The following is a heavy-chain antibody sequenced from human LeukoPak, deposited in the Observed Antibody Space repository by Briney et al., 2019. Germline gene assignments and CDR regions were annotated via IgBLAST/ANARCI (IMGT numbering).Heavy chain of an antibody. CDR3: ARDADYGDYADAFDI. Sequence: SESLSLTCTVSGGSISSYYWSWIRQPPGKGLEWIGYIYYSGSTNYNPSLKSRVTISVDTSKNQFSLKLSSVTAADTAVYYRARDADYGDYADAFDIWGQGTMVTVSS. D-gene: IGHD4-17*01. V-gene: IGHV4-59*01. J-gene: IGHJ3*02. CDR1: GGSISSYY. CDR2: IYYSGST.